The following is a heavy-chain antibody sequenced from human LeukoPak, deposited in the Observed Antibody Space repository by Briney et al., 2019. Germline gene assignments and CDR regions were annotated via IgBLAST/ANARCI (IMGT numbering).Heavy chain of an antibody. V-gene: IGHV4-4*07. CDR3: ARTSVVVAATRNYYMDV. Sequence: SETLSPTCTVSGGSISSYYWSWIRQPAGKGLEWIGRIYTSGSTNYNPSLKSRVTMSVDTSKNQFSLKLSSVTAADTAVYYCARTSVVVAATRNYYMDVWGKGTTVTISS. D-gene: IGHD2-15*01. CDR1: GGSISSYY. CDR2: IYTSGST. J-gene: IGHJ6*03.